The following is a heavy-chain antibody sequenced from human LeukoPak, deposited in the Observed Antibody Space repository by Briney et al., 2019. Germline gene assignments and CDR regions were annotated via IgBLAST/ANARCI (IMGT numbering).Heavy chain of an antibody. Sequence: PGGSLRLSCAVSGFTFSSFEMNWVRLAPGKGLEWVSYISSSGSTKYYADSVKGRFTISRDNAKNLVYLQMSSLRAEDTAVYYCARGSSGRYFEFINKWGQGTLVTVSS. CDR2: ISSSGSTK. V-gene: IGHV3-48*03. J-gene: IGHJ4*02. CDR3: ARGSSGRYFEFINK. CDR1: GFTFSSFE. D-gene: IGHD1-26*01.